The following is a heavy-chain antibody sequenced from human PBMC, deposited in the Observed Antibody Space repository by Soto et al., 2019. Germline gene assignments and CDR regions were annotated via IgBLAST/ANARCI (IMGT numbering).Heavy chain of an antibody. Sequence: EVQLLESGGDLVQPGGSLRLSCAASGFTFSTYAMNWVRQAPGKGLEWVSTISGSGGSTYYADSVKGRFTISRDNSKNTLYVQMNSLRAEDTAIYYCARGLRVYSSNFDYWGQGTLVTVSS. D-gene: IGHD5-18*01. CDR1: GFTFSTYA. V-gene: IGHV3-23*01. CDR3: ARGLRVYSSNFDY. J-gene: IGHJ4*02. CDR2: ISGSGGST.